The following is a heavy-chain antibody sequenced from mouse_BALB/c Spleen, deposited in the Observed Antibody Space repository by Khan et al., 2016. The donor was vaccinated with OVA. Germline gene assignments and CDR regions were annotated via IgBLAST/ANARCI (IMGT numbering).Heavy chain of an antibody. J-gene: IGHJ1*01. Sequence: QVQLQQPGAELVRPGVSVKLSCKASGYSFTSYWMNWVKQRPGQGLAWIGLIHPSDSDIRLHQKFKDKATLTVDKSSSTAYMQLSSPTSEDSAVYYCARGDTASYGYFDVWGAGTTVTVSA. V-gene: IGHV1-69*02. CDR3: ARGDTASYGYFDV. CDR1: GYSFTSYW. D-gene: IGHD1-2*01. CDR2: IHPSDSDI.